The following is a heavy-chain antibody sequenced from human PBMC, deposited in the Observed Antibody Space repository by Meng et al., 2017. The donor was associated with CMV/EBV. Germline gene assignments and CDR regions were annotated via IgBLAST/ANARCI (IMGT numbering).Heavy chain of an antibody. Sequence: QGQLQESGPGLVKPSETLSLTCTVSGGSISSYYWSWIRQPAGKGLEWIGRIYTSGSTNYNPSLKSRVTMSVDTSKNQFSLKLSSVTAADTAVYYCAREMPIAAAECFDYWGQGTLVTVSS. J-gene: IGHJ4*02. CDR3: AREMPIAAAECFDY. CDR2: IYTSGST. CDR1: GGSISSYY. V-gene: IGHV4-4*07. D-gene: IGHD6-13*01.